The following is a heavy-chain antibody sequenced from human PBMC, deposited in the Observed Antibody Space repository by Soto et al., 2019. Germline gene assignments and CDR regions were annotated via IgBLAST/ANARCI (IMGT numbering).Heavy chain of an antibody. CDR3: ARDSSSGTDY. CDR1: GFTFSSYA. D-gene: IGHD6-19*01. Sequence: GGSLRLSCAASGFTFSSYAMHWVRRAPGKGLEYVSAISSNGGSTYYANSVKGRFTISRDNSKNTLYLQMNSLRAEDTAVYYCARDSSSGTDYWGQGTLVTVSS. CDR2: ISSNGGST. J-gene: IGHJ4*02. V-gene: IGHV3-64*01.